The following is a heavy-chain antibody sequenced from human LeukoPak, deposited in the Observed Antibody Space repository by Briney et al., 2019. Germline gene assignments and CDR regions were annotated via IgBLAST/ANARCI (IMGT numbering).Heavy chain of an antibody. CDR1: GGSIMSSSYY. J-gene: IGHJ5*02. CDR2: MYYSGST. V-gene: IGHV4-39*01. CDR3: ARLVPPFSGWFDP. Sequence: PSETLSLTCTVSGGSIMSSSYYWGWIRRPPGKRLEWIGSMYYSGSTYYKPSLKSRVTMSADTSKNQFSLKLSSVPAADTAFDYCARLVPPFSGWFDPWGQGTLVTVSS. D-gene: IGHD2-2*01.